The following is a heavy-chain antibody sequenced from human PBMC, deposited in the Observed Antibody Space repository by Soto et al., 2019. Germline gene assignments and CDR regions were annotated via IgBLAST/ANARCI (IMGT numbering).Heavy chain of an antibody. CDR2: ISYDGSNK. CDR3: ARDRSGYDPFDY. CDR1: GFTFSSYA. V-gene: IGHV3-30-3*01. J-gene: IGHJ4*02. D-gene: IGHD5-12*01. Sequence: QVQLVESGGGVVQPGRSLRLSCAASGFTFSSYAMHWVRQAPGKGLEWVAVISYDGSNKYYADSVKGRFTISRDNSKNTLYLQMNSLRAEDTAVYYCARDRSGYDPFDYLGQGTLVTVSS.